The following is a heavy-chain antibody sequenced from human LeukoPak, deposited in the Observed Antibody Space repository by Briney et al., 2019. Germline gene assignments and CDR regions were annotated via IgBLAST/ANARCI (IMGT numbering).Heavy chain of an antibody. CDR2: INHSGST. V-gene: IGHV4-34*01. J-gene: IGHJ6*03. CDR1: GGSFSGYY. Sequence: KASETLSLTCAVYGGSFSGYYWSWIRQPPGKGLEWIGEINHSGSTNYNPSLKSRVTRSVDTSKNQFSLKLSSVTAADTAVYYCARGPLDYYYYCYMDVWGKGTTVTVSS. CDR3: ARGPLDYYYYCYMDV.